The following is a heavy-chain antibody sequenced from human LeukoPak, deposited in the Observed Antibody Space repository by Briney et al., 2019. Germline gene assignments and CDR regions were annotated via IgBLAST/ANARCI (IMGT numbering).Heavy chain of an antibody. V-gene: IGHV1-2*06. CDR2: INPNSGGT. J-gene: IGHJ4*02. D-gene: IGHD3-22*01. CDR1: GYTFTGYY. CDR3: ARDGGVSSGYTPKSFDY. Sequence: ASVKVSCKASGYTFTGYYKHWVRQAPGQGLEWMGRINPNSGGTNYAQKFQGRVTMTRDTSISTAYMELSRLRSDDTAVYYCARDGGVSSGYTPKSFDYWGQGTLVTVSS.